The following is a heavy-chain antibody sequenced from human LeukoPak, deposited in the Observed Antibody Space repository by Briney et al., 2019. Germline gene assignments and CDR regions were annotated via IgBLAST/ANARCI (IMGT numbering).Heavy chain of an antibody. CDR2: INTNTGNP. CDR1: GYTFTSYA. V-gene: IGHV7-4-1*02. J-gene: IGHJ6*03. Sequence: ASGKVSCKASGYTFTSYAMNWVRQAPGQGLEWMGWINTNTGNPTYAQGFTGRFVFSLDTSVSTAYLQISSLKAEDTAVYYCARDNGVQLPGYYYYYYMDVWGKGTTVTVSS. D-gene: IGHD5-18*01. CDR3: ARDNGVQLPGYYYYYYMDV.